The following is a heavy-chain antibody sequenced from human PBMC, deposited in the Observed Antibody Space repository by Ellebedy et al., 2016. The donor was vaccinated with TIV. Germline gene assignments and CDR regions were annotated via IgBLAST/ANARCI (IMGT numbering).Heavy chain of an antibody. Sequence: GESLKISCAASGFTFSSYAMCWVRQAPGKGLEWISTISDSGSGTFFADSVKGRFTISRDNSRNTLYLQMNRLRAEDTAVYYCARDPYWDSSGYYYSYFQHWGQGTLVTVSS. D-gene: IGHD3-22*01. J-gene: IGHJ1*01. CDR2: ISDSGSGT. V-gene: IGHV3-23*01. CDR3: ARDPYWDSSGYYYSYFQH. CDR1: GFTFSSYA.